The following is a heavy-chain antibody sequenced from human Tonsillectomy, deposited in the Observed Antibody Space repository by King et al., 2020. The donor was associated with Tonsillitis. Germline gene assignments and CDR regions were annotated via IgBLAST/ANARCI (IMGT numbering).Heavy chain of an antibody. CDR3: AKARDFWSPNSMYV. J-gene: IGHJ6*02. Sequence: VQLVESGGGLIQPGGSLRLSCAASGFTFSSYAMSWVRQAPGKGLEWVSGISGSGGSTYYADSVKGRFPISRDYSKNTLYLQMNRRRAEDTAVYYGAKARDFWSPNSMYVWCQGTTVTVSS. D-gene: IGHD3-3*01. CDR1: GFTFSSYA. CDR2: ISGSGGST. V-gene: IGHV3-23*04.